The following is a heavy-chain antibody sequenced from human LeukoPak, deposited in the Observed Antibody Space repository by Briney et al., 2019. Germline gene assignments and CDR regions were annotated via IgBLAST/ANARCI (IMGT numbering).Heavy chain of an antibody. V-gene: IGHV3-7*03. Sequence: PGGSLRLSCAASGFTFSSYWMSWVRQAPGKGLEWVANIKQDGSEKYYVDSVKGRFTISRDNAKNSLYLQMNSLRAEDTAVYYCAKEKYSSGWDEIDYWGQGTLVTVSS. CDR2: IKQDGSEK. CDR3: AKEKYSSGWDEIDY. CDR1: GFTFSSYW. J-gene: IGHJ4*02. D-gene: IGHD6-19*01.